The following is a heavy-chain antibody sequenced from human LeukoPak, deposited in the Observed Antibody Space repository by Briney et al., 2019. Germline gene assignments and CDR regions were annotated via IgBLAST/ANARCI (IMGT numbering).Heavy chain of an antibody. CDR2: FKSKADGGTT. Sequence: GGSLRLSCAASGFTFSTAWMSWVRQAPGKGLEWVGRFKSKADGGTTDYAAPVQGRFIISRDDSKNALYLQMSSLKTEDTAIYYCARGGSAFDYWGQGALVTVSS. CDR3: ARGGSAFDY. J-gene: IGHJ4*02. CDR1: GFTFSTAW. V-gene: IGHV3-15*01. D-gene: IGHD1-26*01.